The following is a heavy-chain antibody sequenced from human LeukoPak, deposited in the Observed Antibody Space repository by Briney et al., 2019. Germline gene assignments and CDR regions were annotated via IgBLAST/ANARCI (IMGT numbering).Heavy chain of an antibody. CDR3: ARATNGRFDI. V-gene: IGHV3-74*01. CDR2: INSDERST. D-gene: IGHD2-8*01. CDR1: GFTFRSYW. J-gene: IGHJ3*02. Sequence: GGSLRLSCAASGFTFRSYWMHWVRQAPGKGLVWVSRINSDERSTNYADSVKGRFTISRDNAKSSLWLQMNSLRAEDTAVYYCARATNGRFDIWGQGTMVTVSS.